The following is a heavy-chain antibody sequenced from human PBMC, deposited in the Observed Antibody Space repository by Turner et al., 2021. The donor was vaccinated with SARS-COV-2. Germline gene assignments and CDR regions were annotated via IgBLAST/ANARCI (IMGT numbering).Heavy chain of an antibody. CDR3: AKGPRWNWDYFDY. D-gene: IGHD1-7*01. CDR2: MSGSGGST. J-gene: IGHJ4*02. CDR1: GFTFSRYA. V-gene: IGHV3-23*01. Sequence: EVQLLESGGGLVQPGGSLRHSRASSGFTFSRYARGWVRQAPGKGLEWVSAMSGSGGSTDYADSVKGRFTISRDNSKNTLYLQMNSLRAEDTAVYYCAKGPRWNWDYFDYWGQGTLVTVSS.